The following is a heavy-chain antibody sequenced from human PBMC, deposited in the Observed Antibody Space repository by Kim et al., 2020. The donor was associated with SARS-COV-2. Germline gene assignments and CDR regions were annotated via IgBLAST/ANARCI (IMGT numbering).Heavy chain of an antibody. D-gene: IGHD3-9*01. Sequence: GGSLRLSCAASGFTFSNPWMRWVRQAPGKGLEWVGRIKSKTDGGTTDYSAPVKGRFTISRDDSKNTLYLQINSVKTEDTAVYYCTTGIGVSYYDVLTGYWGQGTLVTVSS. CDR3: TTGIGVSYYDVLTGY. CDR1: GFTFSNPW. CDR2: IKSKTDGGTT. J-gene: IGHJ4*02. V-gene: IGHV3-15*01.